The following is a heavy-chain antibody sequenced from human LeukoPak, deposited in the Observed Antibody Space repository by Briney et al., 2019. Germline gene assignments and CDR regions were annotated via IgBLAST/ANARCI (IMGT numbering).Heavy chain of an antibody. CDR1: GYTFTSYD. Sequence: ASVKVSCKVPGYTFTSYDINWERQATGQGLEWMGWMNPNRVNTVNAQKFQGRVTMTRNTSISTAYMELSRLRSEETAVYYCARELYSGNQGEFDYWGQGTLVTVSS. CDR2: MNPNRVNT. J-gene: IGHJ4*02. CDR3: ARELYSGNQGEFDY. V-gene: IGHV1-8*01. D-gene: IGHD4-23*01.